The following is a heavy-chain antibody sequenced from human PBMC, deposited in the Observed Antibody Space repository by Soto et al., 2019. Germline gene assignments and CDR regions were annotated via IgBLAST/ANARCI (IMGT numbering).Heavy chain of an antibody. CDR2: IRSKANSYAT. Sequence: GGSLRLSCAASGFTFSGSAMHWVRQASGKGLEWVGRIRSKANSYATAYAASVKGRFTISRDDSKNTAYLQMNSLKTEDTAVYYCTRPRNASYYDFWSGYHYYYYYYMDVWGKGTMVTRLL. CDR1: GFTFSGSA. J-gene: IGHJ6*03. D-gene: IGHD3-3*01. V-gene: IGHV3-73*01. CDR3: TRPRNASYYDFWSGYHYYYYYYMDV.